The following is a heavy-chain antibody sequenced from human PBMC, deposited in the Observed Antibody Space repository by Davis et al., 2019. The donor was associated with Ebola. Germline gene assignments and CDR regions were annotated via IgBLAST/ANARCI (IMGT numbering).Heavy chain of an antibody. CDR3: AREGIAVAASGMDV. Sequence: ASVKVSCKASGYTFTGYYMHWVRQAPGQGLEWMGWINPNSGGTNYAQKLQGRVTMTTDTSTSTAYMELRSLRSDDTAVYYCAREGIAVAASGMDVWGQGTTVTVSS. CDR1: GYTFTGYY. D-gene: IGHD6-19*01. V-gene: IGHV1-2*02. CDR2: INPNSGGT. J-gene: IGHJ6*02.